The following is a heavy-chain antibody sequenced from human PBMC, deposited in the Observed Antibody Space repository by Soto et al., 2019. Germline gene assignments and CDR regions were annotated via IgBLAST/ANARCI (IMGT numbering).Heavy chain of an antibody. Sequence: ESGGVLVQPGGSLRLSCVASGFTFDDYWMNWVRQAPGKGLEWVAIINKDGSERYYIDSVKGRFTISRDNSKNSLFLQMESLRAEDTALYYCARDGHNTNDVDHWGQGTLVTVSS. CDR3: ARDGHNTNDVDH. D-gene: IGHD1-20*01. CDR2: INKDGSER. CDR1: GFTFDDYW. J-gene: IGHJ5*02. V-gene: IGHV3-7*01.